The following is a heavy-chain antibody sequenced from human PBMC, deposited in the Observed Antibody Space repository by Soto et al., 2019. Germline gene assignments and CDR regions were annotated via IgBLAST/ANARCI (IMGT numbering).Heavy chain of an antibody. CDR1: GESFSGYY. V-gene: IGHV4-34*01. D-gene: IGHD3-10*01. Sequence: SKILSLSCAVNGESFSGYYWSWIRKPTGKGLEWIGEINHSGSTNYNPSLKSRVTISVDTSKNQFSLKLSSVTAADTAVYYCASQAYGSGSPPLEYYYGMDVWGQGT. CDR3: ASQAYGSGSPPLEYYYGMDV. CDR2: INHSGST. J-gene: IGHJ6*02.